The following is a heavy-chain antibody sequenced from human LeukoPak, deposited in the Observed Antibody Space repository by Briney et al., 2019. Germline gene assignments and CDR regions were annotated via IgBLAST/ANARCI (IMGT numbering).Heavy chain of an antibody. CDR1: GFIFSTYS. J-gene: IGHJ6*03. CDR3: AKGMAFWSGYSLNMGV. Sequence: GGSLRLSCAASGFIFSTYSMNWVRQPPGKGLEWVAFIQYDGSNKYYADSVKGRFTISRDNSKNTLYLQMNSLRAEDTAVYYSAKGMAFWSGYSLNMGVGGKGTTVTVSS. CDR2: IQYDGSNK. V-gene: IGHV3-30*02. D-gene: IGHD3-3*01.